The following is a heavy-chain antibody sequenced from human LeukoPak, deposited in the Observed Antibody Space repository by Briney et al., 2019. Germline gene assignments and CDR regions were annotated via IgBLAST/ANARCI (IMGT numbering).Heavy chain of an antibody. J-gene: IGHJ4*02. D-gene: IGHD5-18*01. CDR3: ARDSYNYGSGSLDY. CDR2: IYYSGST. CDR1: GGSISLTGYY. Sequence: SETLSLTCTVSGGSISLTGYYWGWIRQPPGKGLEWIGSIYYSGSTYYNPSLKSRVTISIDTSRNQFSLRLSSVTAADTAVYYCARDSYNYGSGSLDYWGRGTLVTVSS. V-gene: IGHV4-39*07.